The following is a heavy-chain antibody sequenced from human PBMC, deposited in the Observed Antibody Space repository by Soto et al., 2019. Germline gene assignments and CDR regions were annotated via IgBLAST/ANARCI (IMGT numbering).Heavy chain of an antibody. CDR2: IYYSGST. J-gene: IGHJ4*02. CDR1: GGSISCGGYY. D-gene: IGHD3-10*01. CDR3: ASIVSSALGEFSD. V-gene: IGHV4-31*03. Sequence: QVQLQESGPGLVKPSQTLSLTCTVSGGSISCGGYYWSWIRQHTGKGLEWIGYIYYSGSTYYNPSLKSRVTISVDTSKNQFSLKLSSVTAAYTAVYYCASIVSSALGEFSDWGQGTLVTVSS.